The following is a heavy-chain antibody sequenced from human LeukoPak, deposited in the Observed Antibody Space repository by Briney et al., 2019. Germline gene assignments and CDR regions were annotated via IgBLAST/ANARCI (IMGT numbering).Heavy chain of an antibody. CDR3: ARGTTVVWKPPFDP. V-gene: IGHV3-30*03. Sequence: GGSLRLSSAASGFSFSSYAIHWVRQAPGKGLEWVALISYDGSNKYYVDSVKGRFAISRDNSKNTLYLQMNSLRAEDTAVYYCARGTTVVWKPPFDPWGQGTLVTVSS. J-gene: IGHJ5*02. CDR1: GFSFSSYA. CDR2: ISYDGSNK. D-gene: IGHD4-23*01.